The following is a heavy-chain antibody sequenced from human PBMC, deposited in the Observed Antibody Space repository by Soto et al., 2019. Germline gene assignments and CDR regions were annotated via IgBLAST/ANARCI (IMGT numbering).Heavy chain of an antibody. V-gene: IGHV4-61*01. Sequence: ETLSLTCNVSGGCVSSGSYFWSWIRQPPGKGLEWIGYIFHRGSTNYSPSLKSRVSLSLDTSKNQFSLKLTSVTAADKAVYYCARGGTFFDYWGQGTLVTVSS. CDR3: ARGGTFFDY. CDR1: GGCVSSGSYF. J-gene: IGHJ4*02. CDR2: IFHRGST.